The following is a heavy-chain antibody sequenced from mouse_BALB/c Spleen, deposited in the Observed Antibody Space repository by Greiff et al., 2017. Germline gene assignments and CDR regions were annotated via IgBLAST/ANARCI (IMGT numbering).Heavy chain of an antibody. CDR1: GFTFTDYY. Sequence: VKLMESGGGLVQPGGSLRLSCATSGFTFTDYYMSWVRQPPGKALEWLGFIRNKANGYTTEYSASVKGRFTISRDNSQSILYLQMNTLRAEDSATYYCARDIDDGYPDYWGQGTTLTVSS. V-gene: IGHV7-3*02. J-gene: IGHJ2*01. CDR2: IRNKANGYTT. CDR3: ARDIDDGYPDY. D-gene: IGHD2-3*01.